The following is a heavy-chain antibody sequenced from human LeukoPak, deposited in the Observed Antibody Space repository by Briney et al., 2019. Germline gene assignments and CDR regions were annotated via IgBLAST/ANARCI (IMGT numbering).Heavy chain of an antibody. D-gene: IGHD3-3*01. J-gene: IGHJ4*02. V-gene: IGHV1-46*01. CDR2: INPSGGST. CDR1: GYTFTSYY. CDR3: ATGTPPAVHNYDTGRPETGFDY. Sequence: GASVKVSCKASGYTFTSYYMHWVRQAPGQGLEWMGIINPSGGSTSYAQKFQGRVTMTEDTSTDTAYMELSSLRSEDTAVYYCATGTPPAVHNYDTGRPETGFDYWGQGTLVTVSS.